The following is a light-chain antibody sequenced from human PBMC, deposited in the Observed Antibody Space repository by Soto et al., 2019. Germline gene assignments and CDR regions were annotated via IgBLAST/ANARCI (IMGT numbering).Light chain of an antibody. J-gene: IGKJ5*01. CDR1: QGISSY. CDR2: AAS. CDR3: QQHQTYPLT. Sequence: IQVTQSPSSLSASVGDRVTITCRASQGISSYLTWYQQKPGKAPKVLIYAASTLQSGVPSRFSGSGSGTEFTLTISSLQPEDFATYFCQQHQTYPLTFGRLTLLEIK. V-gene: IGKV1-9*01.